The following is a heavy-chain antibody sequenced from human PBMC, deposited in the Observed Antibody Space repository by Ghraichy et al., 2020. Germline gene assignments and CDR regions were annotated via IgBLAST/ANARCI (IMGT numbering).Heavy chain of an antibody. J-gene: IGHJ4*02. CDR2: ISASGGDT. CDR3: ATVVAATLVY. D-gene: IGHD2-15*01. V-gene: IGHV3-23*01. Sequence: GESLNISCATSGFIFSSNAMTWVRQTPGKGLEWVSTISASGGDTYYAASVKGRFTISRDNSKTTAYLQMNSLRVEDTAVYYCATVVAATLVYWGQGTLVTVSS. CDR1: GFIFSSNA.